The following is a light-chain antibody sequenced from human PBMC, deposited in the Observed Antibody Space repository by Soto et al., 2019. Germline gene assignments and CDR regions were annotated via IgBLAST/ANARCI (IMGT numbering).Light chain of an antibody. CDR3: SSYTSSSTLE. Sequence: QSALTQPASVSGSPGQSITISCTGTSSDVGGYNYVSWYQQHPGKAPKLMIYDVSNLPSGVSNRFSGSKSGNTASLTISGLQAEDEADYYCSSYTSSSTLEFGGGTKVTVL. CDR2: DVS. CDR1: SSDVGGYNY. V-gene: IGLV2-14*01. J-gene: IGLJ2*01.